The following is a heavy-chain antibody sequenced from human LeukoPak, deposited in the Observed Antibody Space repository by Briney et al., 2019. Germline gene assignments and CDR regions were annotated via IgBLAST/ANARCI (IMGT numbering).Heavy chain of an antibody. CDR3: ARDGDGGYDPASVSAIDY. J-gene: IGHJ4*02. V-gene: IGHV3-21*01. CDR2: ISSSSTYI. Sequence: PGGSLRLSCAASGFTFSTYSMNWVRQAPGKGLEWVSSISSSSTYIYYADSVKGRFTISRDNAKNSLYLQMNSLRANDTAVYYCARDGDGGYDPASVSAIDYWGQGTLVTVSS. D-gene: IGHD5-12*01. CDR1: GFTFSTYS.